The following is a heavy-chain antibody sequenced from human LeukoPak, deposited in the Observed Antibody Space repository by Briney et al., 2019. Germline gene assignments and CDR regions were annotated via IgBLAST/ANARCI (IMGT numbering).Heavy chain of an antibody. Sequence: SETLSLTCAVSGGSISSSNWWSWVRQPPGKGLEWIGYIYYSGSTYYNPSLKSRVTISVDTSKNQFSLKLSSVTAADTAVYYCARSIAVGGIDYWGQGTLVTVSS. CDR2: IYYSGST. CDR3: ARSIAVGGIDY. J-gene: IGHJ4*02. V-gene: IGHV4-30-4*01. CDR1: GGSISSSNW. D-gene: IGHD6-19*01.